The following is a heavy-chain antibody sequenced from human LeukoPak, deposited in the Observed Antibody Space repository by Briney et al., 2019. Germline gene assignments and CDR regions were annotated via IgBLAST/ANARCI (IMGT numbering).Heavy chain of an antibody. V-gene: IGHV3-23*01. CDR1: GFTLSSHA. CDR3: ARATPTFDY. CDR2: ISGSGGST. Sequence: GGSLRLSCAASGFTLSSHAMSWVRQAPGEGREWVSAISGSGGSTYYADSVKGRFTISRDNSKNTLYLQMNSLRAEDTAVYYCARATPTFDYWGQGTLVTVSS. J-gene: IGHJ4*02.